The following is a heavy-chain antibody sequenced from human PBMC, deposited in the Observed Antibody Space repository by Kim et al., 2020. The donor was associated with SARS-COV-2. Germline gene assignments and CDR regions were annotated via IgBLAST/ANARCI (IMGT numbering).Heavy chain of an antibody. J-gene: IGHJ6*02. D-gene: IGHD5-18*01. CDR1: GFTFSSYG. V-gene: IGHV3-30*18. CDR3: AKLPEWLLDYYYGMDV. Sequence: GGSLRLSCAASGFTFSSYGMHWVRQAPGKGLEWVAVISYDGSNKYYADSVKGRFTISRDNSKNTLYLQMNSLRAEDTAVYYCAKLPEWLLDYYYGMDVWGQGTTVTVSS. CDR2: ISYDGSNK.